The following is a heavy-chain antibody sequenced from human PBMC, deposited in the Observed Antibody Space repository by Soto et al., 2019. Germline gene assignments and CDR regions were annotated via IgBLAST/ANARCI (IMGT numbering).Heavy chain of an antibody. CDR2: IYATGTT. CDR3: VRDGTKTLRDWFDP. Sequence: SETLSLTCTVSGASISCYYWSWIRKSAGKGLEWIGRIYATGTTDYNPSLKSRVMMSVDTSKKQFSLKLRSVTAADTAVYYCVRDGTKTLRDWFDPWGQGISVTVSS. CDR1: GASISCYY. V-gene: IGHV4-4*07. J-gene: IGHJ5*02. D-gene: IGHD1-1*01.